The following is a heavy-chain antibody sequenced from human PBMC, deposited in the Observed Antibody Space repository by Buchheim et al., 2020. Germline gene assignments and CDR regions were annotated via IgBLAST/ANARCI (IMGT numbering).Heavy chain of an antibody. D-gene: IGHD3-10*01. V-gene: IGHV3-21*01. CDR2: ISSSSI. Sequence: EVQLVESGGGPVKPGGSLRLSCAASGFTFRSYTMNWVRQAPGKGLEWVSSISSSSIYYADSVKGRFTISRDNAKNSLYLQINSLRAEDTAVYYCARVPSYASGRPYYFDYWGQGTL. J-gene: IGHJ4*02. CDR3: ARVPSYASGRPYYFDY. CDR1: GFTFRSYT.